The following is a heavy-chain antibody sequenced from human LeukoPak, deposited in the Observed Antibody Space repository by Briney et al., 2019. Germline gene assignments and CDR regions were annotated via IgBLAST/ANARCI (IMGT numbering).Heavy chain of an antibody. CDR1: GFTFDDYA. V-gene: IGHV3-9*01. CDR2: ISWNSGSI. CDR3: IRDFRSADL. J-gene: IGHJ5*02. Sequence: GGSLRLSCAASGFTFDDYAMHWVRQVPGKGLEWVSGISWNSGSIGYADSVKGRFTISRDNAKNTVYLEMNSLSVEDTATYYCIRDFRSADLWGQGTLVTVTS.